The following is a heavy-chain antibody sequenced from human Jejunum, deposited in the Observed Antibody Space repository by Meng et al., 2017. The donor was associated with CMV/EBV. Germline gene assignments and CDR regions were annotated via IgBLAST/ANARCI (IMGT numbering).Heavy chain of an antibody. CDR3: ARDLFVQSLGMDY. Sequence: CKASGYTFSDYGIGWVRQAPGQGFEWLGRVSGDYAYPNDAQKFQGRITMTTDTSTSTAYMELRSLRYDDTAVYYCARDLFVQSLGMDYWGQGTLVTVSS. J-gene: IGHJ4*02. V-gene: IGHV1-18*01. CDR1: GYTFSDYG. D-gene: IGHD3-3*01. CDR2: VSGDYAYP.